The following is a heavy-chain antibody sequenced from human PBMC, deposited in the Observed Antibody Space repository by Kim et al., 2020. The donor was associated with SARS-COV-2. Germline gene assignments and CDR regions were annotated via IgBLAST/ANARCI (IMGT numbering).Heavy chain of an antibody. Sequence: ASVKVSCKASGYTFTDYFVHWVRQAPGQGLEWMGRINPGSGGTDYAQNFQGRVTMTRDTSITTAYMDLSRLRSDDTAVYYCARGGMGWTSPDFDFWGQGTLVTVSS. CDR2: INPGSGGT. D-gene: IGHD3-16*01. J-gene: IGHJ4*02. V-gene: IGHV1-2*06. CDR1: GYTFTDYF. CDR3: ARGGMGWTSPDFDF.